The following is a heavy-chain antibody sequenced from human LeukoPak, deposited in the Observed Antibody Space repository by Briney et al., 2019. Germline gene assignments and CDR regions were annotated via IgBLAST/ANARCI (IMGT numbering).Heavy chain of an antibody. V-gene: IGHV4-39*07. CDR2: VCYSGSA. CDR1: GGSVGSGTDY. Sequence: TSSETLSLTCTVSGGSVGSGTDYWSWIRQSPGKGLEWIGNVCYSGSAYYNPSLKSRVTMSVDTSKNQFSLKLSSVTAADTAVYYCARDYNDYGDGGSYNWFDPWGQGTLVTVSS. D-gene: IGHD4-17*01. CDR3: ARDYNDYGDGGSYNWFDP. J-gene: IGHJ5*02.